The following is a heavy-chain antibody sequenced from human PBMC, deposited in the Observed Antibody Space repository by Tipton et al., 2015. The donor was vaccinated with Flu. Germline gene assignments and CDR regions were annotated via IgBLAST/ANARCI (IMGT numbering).Heavy chain of an antibody. Sequence: TLSLTSSVSGDSIGSQYFWGWVRRPPGKGLEWIGTIYHSGTTYYNPSLKSRLTISVDTSKNQFSLRLSSVTAADTAVYYCARHTGDSVRGVIDYWGQGTLVTVSS. D-gene: IGHD3-10*02. CDR1: GDSIGSQYF. J-gene: IGHJ4*02. CDR2: IYHSGTT. CDR3: ARHTGDSVRGVIDY. V-gene: IGHV4-38-2*01.